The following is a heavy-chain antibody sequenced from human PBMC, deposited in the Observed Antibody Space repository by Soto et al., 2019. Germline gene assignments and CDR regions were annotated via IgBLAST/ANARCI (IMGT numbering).Heavy chain of an antibody. CDR2: FDPEDGET. CDR1: GYTLSELS. J-gene: IGHJ4*02. Sequence: QVQLVQSGAEVKKPGASVKVSCKVSGYTLSELSMNWVRQVPGKGVEWMGGFDPEDGETIYGKKFKGRVTMTEDTSTDTAYMELSSLRSEDTAVYYCATPLGTTVVAFDYCGQGTLVTVSS. V-gene: IGHV1-24*01. CDR3: ATPLGTTVVAFDY. D-gene: IGHD2-15*01.